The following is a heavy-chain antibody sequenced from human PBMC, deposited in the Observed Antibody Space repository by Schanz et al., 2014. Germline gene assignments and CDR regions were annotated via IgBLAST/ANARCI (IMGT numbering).Heavy chain of an antibody. Sequence: QVQLVQSGAEVKEPGASVKVSCEASRYTFNTYGLNWVRQAPGQGLEWMGWISAYTNNTNYAQKFQGRVTMTRDTSTSTVYMELSSLRSEDTAVYYCARDGVDAAAGGNYWGQGTLVTVSS. D-gene: IGHD6-13*01. CDR3: ARDGVDAAAGGNY. V-gene: IGHV1-18*01. J-gene: IGHJ4*02. CDR2: ISAYTNNT. CDR1: RYTFNTYG.